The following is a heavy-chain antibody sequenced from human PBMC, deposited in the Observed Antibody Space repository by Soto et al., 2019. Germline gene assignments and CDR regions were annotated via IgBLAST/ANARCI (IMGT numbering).Heavy chain of an antibody. Sequence: EVQLVESGGGLIQPGGSLRLSCAVSGFTVSNNYMSWVRQAPGKGLEGVSVIYSGGYTAYGDSVKGRFTISRDNSKNTLYLQIKSRSPTDPPVFHGPTTPGGGGYWGQGTLVTVSS. J-gene: IGHJ4*02. CDR1: GFTVSNNY. D-gene: IGHD3-10*01. V-gene: IGHV3-53*01. CDR2: IYSGGYT. CDR3: PTTPGGGGY.